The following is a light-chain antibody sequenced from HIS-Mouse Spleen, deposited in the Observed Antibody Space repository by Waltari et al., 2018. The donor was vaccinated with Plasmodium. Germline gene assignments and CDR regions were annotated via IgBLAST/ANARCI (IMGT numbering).Light chain of an antibody. V-gene: IGLV3-10*01. CDR1: ALPKKY. J-gene: IGLJ3*02. CDR3: YSTDSSGNHRV. Sequence: SYELTQPPSVSVSPGPTARITCSGDALPKKYAYWYQQKSGQAPVLVIYEDSKRPSGIPERFSGSSSGTMATLTISGAQVEDEAVYYCYSTDSSGNHRVFGGGTKLTVL. CDR2: EDS.